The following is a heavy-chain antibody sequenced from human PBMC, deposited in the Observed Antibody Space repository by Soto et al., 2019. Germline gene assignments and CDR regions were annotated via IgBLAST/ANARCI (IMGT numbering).Heavy chain of an antibody. CDR1: GFTFSSYS. CDR3: AKANKHSNGWYDY. J-gene: IGHJ4*02. V-gene: IGHV3-48*01. D-gene: IGHD6-19*01. CDR2: ISSSSSTI. Sequence: PGGSLRLSCAASGFTFSSYSMNWVRQAPGKGLEWVSYISSSSSTIYYADSVKGRFTISRDNAKNSLYLQMNSLRAEDTAVYYCAKANKHSNGWYDYWGQGILVTGSS.